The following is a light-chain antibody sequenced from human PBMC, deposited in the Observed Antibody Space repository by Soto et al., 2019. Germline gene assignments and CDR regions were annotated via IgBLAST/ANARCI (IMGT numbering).Light chain of an antibody. J-gene: IGKJ1*01. V-gene: IGKV3-11*01. CDR3: QQCHSWPRT. Sequence: EIVLTQSPATLSSFPGDRVTLSCRASQYINTRLAWYQHRPGQSPRLLIYHTSLRAAGIPARFSASGSGTDFTLTISGLQSEDFALYYCQQCHSWPRTFGLGTKVDIK. CDR2: HTS. CDR1: QYINTR.